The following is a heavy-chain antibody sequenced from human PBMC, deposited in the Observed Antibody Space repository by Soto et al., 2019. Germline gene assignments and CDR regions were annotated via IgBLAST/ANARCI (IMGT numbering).Heavy chain of an antibody. Sequence: QVPLVQSGAEVKKPGASVKVSCKASGYTFTSYDINWVRQATGQGLEWMGWMNPNSGNTGYAQKFQGRVTMTRNTSISTAYMELSSLRSEDTAVYYCARGHLHYSYYDFWSGYYTGSYYYYYGMDVWGQGTTVTVSS. CDR1: GYTFTSYD. J-gene: IGHJ6*02. D-gene: IGHD3-3*01. V-gene: IGHV1-8*01. CDR2: MNPNSGNT. CDR3: ARGHLHYSYYDFWSGYYTGSYYYYYGMDV.